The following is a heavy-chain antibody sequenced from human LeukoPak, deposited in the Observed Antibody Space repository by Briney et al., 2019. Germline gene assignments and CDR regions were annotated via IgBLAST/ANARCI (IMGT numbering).Heavy chain of an antibody. CDR3: ARVAGDSSGYSYYYYYMDV. D-gene: IGHD3-22*01. Sequence: PSETLSLTCTVSGGSISSYYWSWIRQPPGKGLEWIGYIYYSGSTNYNPSLKSRVTISVDTSKNQFSLKLSSVTAADTAVYYCARVAGDSSGYSYYYYYMDVWGEGTTVTVSS. CDR2: IYYSGST. CDR1: GGSISSYY. V-gene: IGHV4-59*13. J-gene: IGHJ6*03.